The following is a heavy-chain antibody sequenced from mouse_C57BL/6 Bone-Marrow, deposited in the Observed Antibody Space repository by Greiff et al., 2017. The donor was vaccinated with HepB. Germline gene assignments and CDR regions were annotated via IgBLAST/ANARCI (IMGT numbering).Heavy chain of an antibody. J-gene: IGHJ4*01. CDR3: ARGIYYDYGGYYYAMDY. CDR1: GYTFTSYW. Sequence: QVQLQQPGAELVKPGASVKMFCKASGYTFTSYWITWVKQRPGQGLEWIGDIYPGSGSTNYNEKFKSTATLTVDTSSSTAYMQLSSLTSEDSAVYYCARGIYYDYGGYYYAMDYWGQGTSVTVSS. D-gene: IGHD2-4*01. CDR2: IYPGSGST. V-gene: IGHV1-55*01.